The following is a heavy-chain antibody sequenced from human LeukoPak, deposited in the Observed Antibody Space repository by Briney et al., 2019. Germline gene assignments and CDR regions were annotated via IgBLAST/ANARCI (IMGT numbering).Heavy chain of an antibody. D-gene: IGHD3-10*01. Sequence: SQTLSLTCGISGDSVSRTDAGWSWIRQSPSRGLEWLGRTYFRSTWNNDYAVSVQSRISINADTSKNQFSLQLNSVTPEDTAVYYCARARLHHNYGSGTNFDYWGQGTRVTVPS. CDR1: GDSVSRTDAG. CDR3: ARARLHHNYGSGTNFDY. V-gene: IGHV6-1*01. J-gene: IGHJ4*02. CDR2: TYFRSTWNN.